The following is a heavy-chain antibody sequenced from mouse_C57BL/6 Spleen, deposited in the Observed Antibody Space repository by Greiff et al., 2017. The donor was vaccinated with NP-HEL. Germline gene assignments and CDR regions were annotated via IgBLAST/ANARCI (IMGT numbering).Heavy chain of an antibody. CDR1: GYTFTSYW. V-gene: IGHV1-50*01. J-gene: IGHJ2*01. Sequence: QVQLQQPGAELVKPGASVKLSCKASGYTFTSYWMQWVKQRPGQGLEWIGEIDPSDSDTNYNQKFKGKATLTVDTSSSTAYMQLSSLTSEDSAVYYCARWYYLFDYWGQGTTLPVSS. D-gene: IGHD1-1*01. CDR3: ARWYYLFDY. CDR2: IDPSDSDT.